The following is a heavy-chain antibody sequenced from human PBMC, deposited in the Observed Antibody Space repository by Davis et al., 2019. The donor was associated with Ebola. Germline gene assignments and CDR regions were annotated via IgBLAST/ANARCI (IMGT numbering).Heavy chain of an antibody. Sequence: SETLSLTCTVSGGSISSSSYYWGWIRQPPGKGLEWIGSIYYSGSTYYNPSLKSRVTISVDTFKNQFSLKLTSVTAADTAVYYCARGRQPEYYGMDVWGQGTTVTVSS. V-gene: IGHV4-39*01. CDR2: IYYSGST. D-gene: IGHD1-26*01. CDR3: ARGRQPEYYGMDV. J-gene: IGHJ6*02. CDR1: GGSISSSSYY.